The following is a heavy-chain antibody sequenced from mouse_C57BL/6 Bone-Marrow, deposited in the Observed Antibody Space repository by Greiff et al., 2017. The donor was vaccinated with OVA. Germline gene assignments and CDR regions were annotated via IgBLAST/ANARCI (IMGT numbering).Heavy chain of an antibody. CDR3: ASTVVATSDWYFDV. J-gene: IGHJ1*03. CDR1: GYTFTSYW. Sequence: QVQLQQPGAELVKPGASVKLSCKASGYTFTSYWMHWVKQRPGRGLEWIGRIDPNSGGTKYNEKFKSKATLTVDKPSSTAYMQLSSLTSEDSAVYYCASTVVATSDWYFDVWGTGTTVTVSS. V-gene: IGHV1-72*01. D-gene: IGHD1-1*01. CDR2: IDPNSGGT.